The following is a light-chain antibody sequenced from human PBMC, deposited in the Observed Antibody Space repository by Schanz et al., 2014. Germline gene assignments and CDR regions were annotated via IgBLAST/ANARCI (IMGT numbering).Light chain of an antibody. CDR2: AAS. V-gene: IGKV3-20*01. CDR3: QQYHNWPSIT. Sequence: EAVLTQSPGTLSLSPGERATLSCRASQSVSSSNLAWYQQKPGQAPRLLIYAASSRATGIPDRFSGAGSGTDFTLTISRLEPEDFAVYHCQQYHNWPSITFGGGTKVEIK. J-gene: IGKJ4*01. CDR1: QSVSSSN.